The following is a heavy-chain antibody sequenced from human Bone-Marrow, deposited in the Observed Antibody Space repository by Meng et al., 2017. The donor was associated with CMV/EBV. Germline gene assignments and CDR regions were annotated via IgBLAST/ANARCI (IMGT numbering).Heavy chain of an antibody. Sequence: GESLKISCAASGFTFSSYEMNWVRQAPGKGLEWVSYISSSGSTIYYADSVKGRFTISRDNAKNSLYLQMSSLGAEDTAVYYCARITHCSSTSCYHFDPWGRGTMVTVSS. CDR2: ISSSGSTI. D-gene: IGHD2-2*01. J-gene: IGHJ5*02. CDR3: ARITHCSSTSCYHFDP. CDR1: GFTFSSYE. V-gene: IGHV3-48*03.